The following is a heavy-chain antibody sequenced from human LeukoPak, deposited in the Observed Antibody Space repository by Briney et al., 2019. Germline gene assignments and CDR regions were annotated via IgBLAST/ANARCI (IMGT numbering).Heavy chain of an antibody. CDR1: GYSISSSNW. CDR2: IYYSGST. D-gene: IGHD6-19*01. Sequence: SETLSLTCAVSGYSISSSNWWGWIRQPPGKGLEWIGYIYYSGSTYYNPSLKSRVTMSVDTSKNQFSLKLSSVTAVDTAVYYCARNPDSSAVAGPGGMDVWGQGTLVTVSS. V-gene: IGHV4-28*01. J-gene: IGHJ4*02. CDR3: ARNPDSSAVAGPGGMDV.